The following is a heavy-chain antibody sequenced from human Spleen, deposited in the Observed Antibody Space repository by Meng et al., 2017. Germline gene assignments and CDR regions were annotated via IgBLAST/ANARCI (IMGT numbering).Heavy chain of an antibody. Sequence: VPLQHWGAGLLKPSETLSLTCVVSGGSFSDYYWSWIRQPPGKGLEWIGEINHSGSTNYNPSLESRATISVDTSQNNLSLKLSSVTAADSAVYYCARGPTTMAHDFDYWGQGTLVTVSS. CDR2: INHSGST. V-gene: IGHV4-34*01. D-gene: IGHD4-11*01. CDR3: ARGPTTMAHDFDY. J-gene: IGHJ4*02. CDR1: GGSFSDYY.